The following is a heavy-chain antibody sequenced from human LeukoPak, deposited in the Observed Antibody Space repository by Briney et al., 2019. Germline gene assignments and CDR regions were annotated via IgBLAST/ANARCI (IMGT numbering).Heavy chain of an antibody. D-gene: IGHD5-18*01. Sequence: PGGSLRLXCAASGFTFSSYSMNWVRRAPGKGLESVSSISSSSSYIYYADSVKGRFTISRDNAKNSLYLQMNSLRAEDTDVYYCARGVLDTAMVTDWGQGTLVTVSS. J-gene: IGHJ4*02. V-gene: IGHV3-21*01. CDR3: ARGVLDTAMVTD. CDR1: GFTFSSYS. CDR2: ISSSSSYI.